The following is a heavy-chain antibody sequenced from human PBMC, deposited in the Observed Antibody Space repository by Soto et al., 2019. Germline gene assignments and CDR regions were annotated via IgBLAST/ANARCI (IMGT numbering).Heavy chain of an antibody. J-gene: IGHJ5*02. D-gene: IGHD3-10*01. CDR1: GGSFSSYA. Sequence: SVKVSFKASGGSFSSYAISWVRQAPGQGLEWMGGIIPIFGTANYAQKFQGRVTITADESTSTAYMELSSLRSEDTAVYYCARVPTISPRCYGSERNWFDPWGQGTLVTVS. CDR3: ARVPTISPRCYGSERNWFDP. V-gene: IGHV1-69*13. CDR2: IIPIFGTA.